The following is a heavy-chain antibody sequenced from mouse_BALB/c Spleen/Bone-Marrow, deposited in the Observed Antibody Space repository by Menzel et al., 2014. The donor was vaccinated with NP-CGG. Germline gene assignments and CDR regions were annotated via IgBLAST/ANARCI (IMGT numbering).Heavy chain of an antibody. CDR1: GYTFTSSW. Sequence: QVQLKQSGSVLVRPGASVKLSCKASGYTFTSSWMHWAKQRPGQGLEWIGEIHPNSGNTNYNEKFKGKATLTVDTSSSTAYVDLSSLTSEDSAVYYCARVGRYWYFDVWGAGTTVTVSS. CDR2: IHPNSGNT. J-gene: IGHJ1*01. V-gene: IGHV1S130*01. CDR3: ARVGRYWYFDV.